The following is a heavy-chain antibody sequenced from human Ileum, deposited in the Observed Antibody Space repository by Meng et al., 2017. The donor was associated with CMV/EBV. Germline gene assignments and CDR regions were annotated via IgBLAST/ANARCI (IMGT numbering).Heavy chain of an antibody. J-gene: IGHJ4*02. V-gene: IGHV3-30-3*02. CDR1: GFTFSSYA. Sequence: GESLKISCAASGFTFSSYAMHWVRQAPGKGLEWVAVISYDGSNKYYADSVKGRFTISRDNSKNTLYLQMNSLRTEDTAVYYCAKDEEQYSIGWYQSGPDYWGQGTLVTVSS. D-gene: IGHD6-19*01. CDR3: AKDEEQYSIGWYQSGPDY. CDR2: ISYDGSNK.